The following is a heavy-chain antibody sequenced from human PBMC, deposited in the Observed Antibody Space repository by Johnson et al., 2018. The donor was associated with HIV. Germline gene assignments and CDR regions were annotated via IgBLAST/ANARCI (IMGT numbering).Heavy chain of an antibody. V-gene: IGHV3-30*04. D-gene: IGHD3-22*01. Sequence: VQLVESGGGVVQPGRSLRLSCAASGFTFSGYAMHWVRQAPGMGLGWVALISYDGSNKYYADSVKGLFIISRDTSKNTLYLQMNSLRAEDTAVYYCARDGPYYDSSGYYYGTVFYALDIWGRGTMVTVSS. CDR1: GFTFSGYA. J-gene: IGHJ3*02. CDR3: ARDGPYYDSSGYYYGTVFYALDI. CDR2: ISYDGSNK.